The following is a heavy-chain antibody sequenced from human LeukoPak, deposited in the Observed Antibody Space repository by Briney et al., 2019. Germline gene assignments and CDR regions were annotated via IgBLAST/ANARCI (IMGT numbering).Heavy chain of an antibody. CDR1: GGTFSSYA. J-gene: IGHJ5*02. Sequence: SVKVSCQASGGTFSSYAISWVRQAPGQGREWMGGIIPIFGTANYAQKFQGRVTITADESTSTAYMELSSLRSEDTAVYYCARENKYYDILTGYLTNWFDPWGQGTLVTVSS. CDR3: ARENKYYDILTGYLTNWFDP. D-gene: IGHD3-9*01. V-gene: IGHV1-69*13. CDR2: IIPIFGTA.